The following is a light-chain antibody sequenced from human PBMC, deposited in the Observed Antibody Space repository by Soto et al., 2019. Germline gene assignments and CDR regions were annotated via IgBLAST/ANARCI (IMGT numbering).Light chain of an antibody. CDR1: QTISSW. CDR2: KAS. Sequence: DIQMTQSPSTLSGSVGDRVTITCRASQTISSWLAWYQQKPGKAPKLLIYKASTLKSGVPSRFSGSGSGTEFTLTISSLQPDDFATYYFQHYNSYSEAFGQGPKVDI. V-gene: IGKV1-5*03. J-gene: IGKJ1*01. CDR3: QHYNSYSEA.